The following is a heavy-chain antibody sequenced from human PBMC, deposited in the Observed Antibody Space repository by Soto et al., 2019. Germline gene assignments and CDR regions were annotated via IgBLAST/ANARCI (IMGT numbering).Heavy chain of an antibody. J-gene: IGHJ6*02. D-gene: IGHD5-18*01. V-gene: IGHV4-31*03. CDR2: IYYSGST. Sequence: QVQLQESGPGLVKPSQTLSLTCTVSGGSISSGGYYWSWIRQHPGKGLEWIGYIYYSGSTYYNPSLKSRVTISVDTSKNQFSLKLSSVTAADTAVYYCAREPVSDTAMVTPPHDYGMDVWGQGTTVTVSS. CDR1: GGSISSGGYY. CDR3: AREPVSDTAMVTPPHDYGMDV.